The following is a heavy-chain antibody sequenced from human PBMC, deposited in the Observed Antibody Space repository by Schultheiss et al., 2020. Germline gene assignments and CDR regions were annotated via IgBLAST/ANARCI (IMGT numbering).Heavy chain of an antibody. CDR2: ISYDGSNK. CDR3: AKDRVRWEPPDY. V-gene: IGHV3-30*04. Sequence: GGSLRLSCAASGFTFSSYAMHWVRQAPGKGLEWVAVISYDGSNKYYADSVKGRFTISRDNSKNTLYLQMNSLRAEDTAVYYCAKDRVRWEPPDYWGQGTLVTVSS. D-gene: IGHD1-26*01. CDR1: GFTFSSYA. J-gene: IGHJ4*02.